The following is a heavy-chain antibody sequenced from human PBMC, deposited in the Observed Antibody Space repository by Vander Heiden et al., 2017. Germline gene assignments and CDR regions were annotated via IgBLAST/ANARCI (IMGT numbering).Heavy chain of an antibody. CDR1: GGSFSGYY. CDR2: INHSAST. J-gene: IGHJ4*02. CDR3: ARGCTIVRGVDY. V-gene: IGHV4-34*01. Sequence: QVQLQQWGAGLLKPSETCSLTCAVYGGSFSGYYWSWIRQPPGKGLEWIGEINHSASTKYNPALKSRVTISVDTLKKKFSLKLSTVTEADTAVYYCARGCTIVRGVDYWGQGTMVTVSS. D-gene: IGHD3-10*01.